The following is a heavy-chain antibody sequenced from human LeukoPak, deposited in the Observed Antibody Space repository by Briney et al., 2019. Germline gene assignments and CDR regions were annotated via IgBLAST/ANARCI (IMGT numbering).Heavy chain of an antibody. J-gene: IGHJ6*03. CDR3: ARGQYSSSSVYYYYYHMDV. CDR2: ISVGGRT. CDR1: GFTFSSYA. Sequence: GGSLRLSCAASGFTFSSYAMNWVRQAPGKGLEWVSSISVGGRTYYADSVKGRFTISRDNSKNTLYLQMNSLRAEDTAVYYCARGQYSSSSVYYYYYHMDVWGKGTTVTVSS. D-gene: IGHD6-6*01. V-gene: IGHV3-23*01.